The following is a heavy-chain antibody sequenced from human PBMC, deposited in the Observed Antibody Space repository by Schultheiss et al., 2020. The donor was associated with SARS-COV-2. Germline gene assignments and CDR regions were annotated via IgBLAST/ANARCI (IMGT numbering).Heavy chain of an antibody. CDR1: GGSISSGDYY. V-gene: IGHV4-30-4*02. CDR3: ASGNPYDFWSGYYGATGGYYYYMDV. J-gene: IGHJ6*03. D-gene: IGHD3-3*01. Sequence: SETLSLTCTVSGGSISSGDYYWSWIRQPPGKGLEWIGYIYYSGSTNYNPSLKSRVTMSVDTSKNQFSLKLSSVTAADTAVYYCASGNPYDFWSGYYGATGGYYYYMDVWGKGTTVTVSS. CDR2: IYYSGST.